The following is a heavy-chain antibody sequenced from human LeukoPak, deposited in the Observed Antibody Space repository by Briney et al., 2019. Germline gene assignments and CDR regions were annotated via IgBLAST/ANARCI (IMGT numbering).Heavy chain of an antibody. J-gene: IGHJ4*02. D-gene: IGHD6-13*01. CDR2: INPNSGGT. Sequence: ASVKVSCMASGYTFTSYYMHWVRQAPGHGLEWMGWINPNSGGTNYAQKFQGWVTMTRDTSISTAYMELSRLRSDDTAVYYCARDLNIAAAGRGPIDYWGQGTLVTVSS. CDR3: ARDLNIAAAGRGPIDY. CDR1: GYTFTSYY. V-gene: IGHV1-2*04.